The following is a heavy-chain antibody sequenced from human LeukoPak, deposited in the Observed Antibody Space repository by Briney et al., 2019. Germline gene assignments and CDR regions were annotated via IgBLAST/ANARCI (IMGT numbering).Heavy chain of an antibody. CDR1: GYTFTGFF. CDR3: ASWANGSGSYYSFAY. V-gene: IGHV1-2*02. Sequence: ASVKVSCKASGYTFTGFFMHWVRQAPGQGLEWMGWINPTSGGTNYAQKFQGRVTMTRDTSISTAYMELSRLRSDDTAVYYCASWANGSGSYYSFAYWGQGTLVTVSS. J-gene: IGHJ4*02. CDR2: INPTSGGT. D-gene: IGHD3-10*01.